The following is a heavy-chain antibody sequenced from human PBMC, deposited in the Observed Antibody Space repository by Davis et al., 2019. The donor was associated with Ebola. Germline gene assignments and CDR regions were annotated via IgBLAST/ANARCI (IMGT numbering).Heavy chain of an antibody. V-gene: IGHV1-18*01. CDR3: ARESWGSLYYYYYMDV. Sequence: ASVKVSCKASGYTFTSYGISWVRQAPGQGLEWMGWISAYNGNTNYAQKLQGRVTMTTDTSTSTAYMELRSLRSDDTAVYYCARESWGSLYYYYYMDVWGKGTTVTVSS. CDR1: GYTFTSYG. D-gene: IGHD3-16*01. J-gene: IGHJ6*03. CDR2: ISAYNGNT.